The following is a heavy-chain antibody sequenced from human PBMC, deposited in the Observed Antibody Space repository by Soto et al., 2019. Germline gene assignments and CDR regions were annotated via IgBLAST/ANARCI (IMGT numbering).Heavy chain of an antibody. J-gene: IGHJ4*02. Sequence: PGGSLRLSCAAPGFTFSNAWMSWVRQAPGKGLEWVGRIKSKTDGGTTDYAAPVKGRFTISRDDSKNTLYLQMNSLKTEDTAVYYCTTDSVAGTFPFDYWGQGTLVTVSS. D-gene: IGHD6-19*01. CDR1: GFTFSNAW. V-gene: IGHV3-15*01. CDR3: TTDSVAGTFPFDY. CDR2: IKSKTDGGTT.